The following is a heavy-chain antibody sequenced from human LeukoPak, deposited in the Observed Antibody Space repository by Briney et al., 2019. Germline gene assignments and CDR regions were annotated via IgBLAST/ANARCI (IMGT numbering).Heavy chain of an antibody. J-gene: IGHJ4*02. Sequence: GGSLRLSSAASGFTISGYAMSWVRQAPGKGLEWVSAISGSGGSTYYADSVKGRFTISRDNSKNTLYLQMNSLRAEDTAVYYCASRGGKHYFDYWGQGTLVTVSS. CDR1: GFTISGYA. CDR3: ASRGGKHYFDY. V-gene: IGHV3-23*01. D-gene: IGHD3-16*01. CDR2: ISGSGGST.